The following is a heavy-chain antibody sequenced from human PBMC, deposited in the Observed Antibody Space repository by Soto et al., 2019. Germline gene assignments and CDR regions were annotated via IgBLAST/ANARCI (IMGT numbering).Heavy chain of an antibody. D-gene: IGHD3-22*01. Sequence: SETLSLTCTVSGGSISGGDYYFICIRQHPGKGLEWIGTIYFSGTTYYNPSLKSRVTISVDTSKNQFSLNLSSVTAADTAVYYCARRDRSGFSYWLDTWGQGTLVTVSS. CDR1: GGSISGGDYY. V-gene: IGHV4-31*03. CDR3: ARRDRSGFSYWLDT. CDR2: IYFSGTT. J-gene: IGHJ5*02.